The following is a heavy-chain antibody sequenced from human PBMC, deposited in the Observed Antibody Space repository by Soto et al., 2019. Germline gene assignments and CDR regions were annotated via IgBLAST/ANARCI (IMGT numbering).Heavy chain of an antibody. J-gene: IGHJ4*02. D-gene: IGHD5-12*01. CDR1: GYTFTSYG. Sequence: ASVKVSCKASGYTFTSYGISWVRQAPGQGLEWMGWISAYNGNTNYAQKLQGRVTMTTDTSTSTAYMELRSLRSDDTAVYYCARVSGYDQRSPYFDYWGQGTLVTVPS. CDR2: ISAYNGNT. V-gene: IGHV1-18*01. CDR3: ARVSGYDQRSPYFDY.